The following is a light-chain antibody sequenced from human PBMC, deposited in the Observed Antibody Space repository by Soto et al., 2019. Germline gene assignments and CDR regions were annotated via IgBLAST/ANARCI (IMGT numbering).Light chain of an antibody. CDR3: SSYTLRNTLVL. CDR2: EVS. V-gene: IGLV2-14*01. Sequence: QSALTQPASVSGSPGQSITISCTGTSSDVGGYNFVSWYQQHPGKAPRLLIYEVSSRPSGVSYRFSGSKSGNTASLTISGLQAEDEADYYCSSYTLRNTLVLFGGGTQLTVL. J-gene: IGLJ3*02. CDR1: SSDVGGYNF.